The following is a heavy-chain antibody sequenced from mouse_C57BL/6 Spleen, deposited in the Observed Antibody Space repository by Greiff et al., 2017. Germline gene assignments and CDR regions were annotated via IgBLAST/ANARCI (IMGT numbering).Heavy chain of an antibody. CDR2: IRNKANGYTT. CDR1: GFTFTDYY. CDR3: ARSADVGDFDV. J-gene: IGHJ1*03. Sequence: EVKLMESGGGLVQPGGSLSLSCAASGFTFTDYYMSWVRQPPGKALEWLGFIRNKANGYTTEYSASVKGRFTISRDNSQSILYLQMNALRAEDSATYYCARSADVGDFDVWGTGTTVTVSS. V-gene: IGHV7-3*01.